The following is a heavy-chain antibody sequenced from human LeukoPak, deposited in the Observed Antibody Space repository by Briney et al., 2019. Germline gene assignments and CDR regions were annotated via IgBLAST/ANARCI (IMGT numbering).Heavy chain of an antibody. D-gene: IGHD3-3*01. CDR1: GNTFNFHY. CDR2: INCGDGIL. V-gene: IGHV1-46*02. J-gene: IGHJ4*02. CDR3: ASEKNYDDKYFDS. Sequence: GASVKVSCKASGNTFNFHYMHWMRQAPGQGLEWMGIINCGDGILGYAQTFQGRLTLTRDTPTSTVYMELSSLRSEDTAIYYCASEKNYDDKYFDSWGRGTVVTVSS.